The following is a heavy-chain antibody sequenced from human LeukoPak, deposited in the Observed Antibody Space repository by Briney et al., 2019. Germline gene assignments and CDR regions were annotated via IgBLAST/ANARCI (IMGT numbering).Heavy chain of an antibody. CDR3: ARGALPAALLHYYYYMDV. D-gene: IGHD2-2*01. J-gene: IGHJ6*03. Sequence: ASVKVSCKASGYTFTSYDINWVRQATGQGLEWMGWMNPNSGNTGYAQKFQGRVTMTRNTSISTAYMELSSLGSEDTAVYYCARGALPAALLHYYYYMDVWGKGTTVTVSS. V-gene: IGHV1-8*01. CDR1: GYTFTSYD. CDR2: MNPNSGNT.